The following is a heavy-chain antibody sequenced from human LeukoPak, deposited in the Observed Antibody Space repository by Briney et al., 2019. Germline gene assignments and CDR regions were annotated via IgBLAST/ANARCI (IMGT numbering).Heavy chain of an antibody. Sequence: GGSLGLSCAASGFTFSSYGMQWVRQAPGKGLEWVAFIHYDGSNKYYANSVKGRFTISRDNSKNTLYLHMNSLRAEDTAVYYCAKDPIRGVRPYYFSSWGQGTLVTVSS. J-gene: IGHJ4*02. CDR1: GFTFSSYG. CDR3: AKDPIRGVRPYYFSS. V-gene: IGHV3-30*02. CDR2: IHYDGSNK. D-gene: IGHD3-10*01.